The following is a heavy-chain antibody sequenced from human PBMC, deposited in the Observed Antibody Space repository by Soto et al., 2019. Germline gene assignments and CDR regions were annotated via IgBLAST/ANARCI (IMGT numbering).Heavy chain of an antibody. V-gene: IGHV3-23*01. J-gene: IGHJ4*02. CDR2: ISASGGST. D-gene: IGHD1-26*01. CDR1: GFSITSFA. Sequence: WSLRLSCVASGFSITSFAMSWVRQAPGKGLEWASAISASGGSTYADSVKGRFTISRDNSKNTLYLQMNSLRVEDTAVYYCAKVLSSGSYSGALEYWGQGALVTVSS. CDR3: AKVLSSGSYSGALEY.